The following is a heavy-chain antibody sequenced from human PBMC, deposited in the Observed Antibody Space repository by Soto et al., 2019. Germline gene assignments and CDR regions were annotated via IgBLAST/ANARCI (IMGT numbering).Heavy chain of an antibody. J-gene: IGHJ4*02. CDR1: GYTFTSYY. D-gene: IGHD1-26*01. V-gene: IGHV1-46*01. Sequence: ASVKVSCKASGYTFTSYYMHWVRQAPGQGLEWMGIIIPSGGSTSYAQKFQGRVTMTRDTSTSTVYMELSSLRSEDTAVYYCARDLGWEPPFDYWGQGTLVTVSS. CDR2: IIPSGGST. CDR3: ARDLGWEPPFDY.